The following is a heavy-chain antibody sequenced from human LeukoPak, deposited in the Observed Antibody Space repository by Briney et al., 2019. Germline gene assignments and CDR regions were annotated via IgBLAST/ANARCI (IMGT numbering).Heavy chain of an antibody. Sequence: GGSLRLSCAASEFTFSNYALSWVRQAPGKGLEWVSTISGSGGSTYYAVSVKGRFTISRDNSKSTLYLQMNSLRAEDTAVYYCAKDPHYWGQGTLVTVSS. J-gene: IGHJ4*02. CDR3: AKDPHY. CDR1: EFTFSNYA. V-gene: IGHV3-23*01. CDR2: ISGSGGST.